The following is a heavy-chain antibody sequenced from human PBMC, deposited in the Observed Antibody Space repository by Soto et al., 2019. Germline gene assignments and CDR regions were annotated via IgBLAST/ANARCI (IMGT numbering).Heavy chain of an antibody. V-gene: IGHV4-59*01. CDR2: IYYSGST. CDR1: GGSISSYY. Sequence: SETLSLTCTVSGGSISSYYWSWIRQPPGKGLEWIGYIYYSGSTNYNPSLKSRVTISVDTSKNQFSLKLSSVTAADTAVYYCARDLRLPSRRGFDPWGQGTLVTVSS. D-gene: IGHD5-12*01. CDR3: ARDLRLPSRRGFDP. J-gene: IGHJ5*02.